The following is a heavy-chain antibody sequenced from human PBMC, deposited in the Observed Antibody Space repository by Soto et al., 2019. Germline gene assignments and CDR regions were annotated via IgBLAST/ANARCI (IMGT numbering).Heavy chain of an antibody. V-gene: IGHV1-69*01. CDR3: ARVVILVPTASTHLYSHMDV. CDR1: GGTFSNYA. Sequence: QVQLVQSVAEVRKPGSSVTVSCKASGGTFSNYAISWVRQTPGQGLEWMGGIIPIVGTGSYAQKFQGRVRKTADEPATTAYMEQSSLRFEDTAVYYCARVVILVPTASTHLYSHMDVWGPGNTVTVPS. D-gene: IGHD2-2*01. J-gene: IGHJ6*02. CDR2: IIPIVGTG.